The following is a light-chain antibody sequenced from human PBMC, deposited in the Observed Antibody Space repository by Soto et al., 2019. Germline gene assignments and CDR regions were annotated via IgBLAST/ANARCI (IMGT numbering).Light chain of an antibody. V-gene: IGKV1-33*01. J-gene: IGKJ2*01. CDR2: DAS. Sequence: DIQMTQSPSSLSASVGDRVTIACQASHNIYNYLNWYQHTPGKAPKLLIFDASNLQPGVASRFSGRASGTDFFLTISSLHPEDFATYFCQQHHDFPYTFGQGTKLDIK. CDR1: HNIYNY. CDR3: QQHHDFPYT.